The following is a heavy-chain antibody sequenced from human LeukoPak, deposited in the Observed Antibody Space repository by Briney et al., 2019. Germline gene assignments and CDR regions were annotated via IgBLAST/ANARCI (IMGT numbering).Heavy chain of an antibody. Sequence: SETLSLTCTVAGGSIRSYFWSWIRQPPGRGLEWIGYIYYNGSTFYNPSLKSRVTISLDTSKKQFSLDLTSVTAADTAVYYCARAYLPTIFGVVTIGRGNWFDPWGQGTLVTVSS. J-gene: IGHJ5*02. CDR2: IYYNGST. CDR1: GGSIRSYF. CDR3: ARAYLPTIFGVVTIGRGNWFDP. V-gene: IGHV4-59*01. D-gene: IGHD3-3*01.